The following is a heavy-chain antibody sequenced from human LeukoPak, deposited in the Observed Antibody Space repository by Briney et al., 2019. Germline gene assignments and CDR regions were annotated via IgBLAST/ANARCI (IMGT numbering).Heavy chain of an antibody. CDR2: INHSGST. J-gene: IGHJ3*02. CDR1: GGSFSGYY. V-gene: IGHV4-34*01. Sequence: PSETLSLTXAVYGGSFSGYYWSWIRQPPGKGLEWIGEINHSGSTNYNPSLKSRVTISVDTSKNQFSLKLSSVTAADTAVYYCARGGNAFDIWGQGTMVTVSS. CDR3: ARGGNAFDI.